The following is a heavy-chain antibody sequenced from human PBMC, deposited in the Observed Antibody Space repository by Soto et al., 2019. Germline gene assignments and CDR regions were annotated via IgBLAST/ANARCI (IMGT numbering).Heavy chain of an antibody. CDR2: IKQDGNEK. Sequence: GGSLRLSCAASGFTFSSHWMTWVRQAPGKGLGWVANIKQDGNEKYYLDSVKGRFTISRDNAKNSLFLQMNSLRAEDTAVYYCARNIQLWSHYYYYYMDVWGKGTTVTVSS. V-gene: IGHV3-7*01. CDR1: GFTFSSHW. D-gene: IGHD5-18*01. J-gene: IGHJ6*03. CDR3: ARNIQLWSHYYYYYMDV.